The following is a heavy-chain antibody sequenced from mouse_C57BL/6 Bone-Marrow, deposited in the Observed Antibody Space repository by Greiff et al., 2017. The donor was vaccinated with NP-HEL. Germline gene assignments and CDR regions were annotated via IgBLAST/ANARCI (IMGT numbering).Heavy chain of an antibody. D-gene: IGHD1-1*01. J-gene: IGHJ2*01. CDR2: ILPGSGST. CDR1: GYTFTGYW. CDR3: ARVGITTVVEGGTLYFDY. Sequence: QVQLKQSGAELMKPGASVKLSCKATGYTFTGYWIEWVKQRPGHGLEWIGEILPGSGSTNYNEKFKGKATFTADTSSNTAYMQLSSLTTEDSAIYYCARVGITTVVEGGTLYFDYWGQGTTLTVSS. V-gene: IGHV1-9*01.